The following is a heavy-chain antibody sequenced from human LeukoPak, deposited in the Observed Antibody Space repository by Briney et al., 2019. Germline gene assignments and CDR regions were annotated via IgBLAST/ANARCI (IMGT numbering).Heavy chain of an antibody. J-gene: IGHJ4*02. CDR3: TRGSTRARIAAAGTVH. V-gene: IGHV3-49*04. CDR2: IRSKAYGGTT. Sequence: GGSLRLSCTAPGFTYGDYAMSWVRQAPGKGLEWVGFIRSKAYGGTTEYAASVKGRFTISRDDSKSIAYLQMNSLKTEDTAVYYCTRGSTRARIAAAGTVHWGQGTLVTVSS. D-gene: IGHD6-13*01. CDR1: GFTYGDYA.